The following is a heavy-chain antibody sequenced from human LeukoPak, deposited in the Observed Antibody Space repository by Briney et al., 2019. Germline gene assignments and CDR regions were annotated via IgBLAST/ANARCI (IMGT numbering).Heavy chain of an antibody. Sequence: ASVKVSCKVSGYTLTELSMHWVRQAPGKGLEWMGGFDPEDGETIYAQKFQGRVTMTEDTSTDTAYMELSSLRSEDTAVYYCARGGYGDYENWFDPWGQGTLVTVSS. CDR1: GYTLTELS. CDR3: ARGGYGDYENWFDP. CDR2: FDPEDGET. D-gene: IGHD4-17*01. V-gene: IGHV1-24*01. J-gene: IGHJ5*02.